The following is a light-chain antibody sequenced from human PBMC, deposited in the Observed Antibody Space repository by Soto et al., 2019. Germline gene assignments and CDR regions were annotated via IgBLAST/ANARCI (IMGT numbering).Light chain of an antibody. CDR3: QSYDSSLSAGV. J-gene: IGLJ3*02. Sequence: QAVVTQPPSVSGAPGQRVTISCTGSSSNIGAGYGVHWYQQLPGTAPKLLIYGNSNRPSGVPDRFSGSKSGTSASLAITGLQAEDEADYYCQSYDSSLSAGVFGGGTKLTVL. CDR1: SSNIGAGYG. CDR2: GNS. V-gene: IGLV1-40*01.